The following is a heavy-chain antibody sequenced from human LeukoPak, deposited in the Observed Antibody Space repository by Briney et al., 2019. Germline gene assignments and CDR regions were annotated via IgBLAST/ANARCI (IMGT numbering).Heavy chain of an antibody. CDR2: ISYDGSNK. V-gene: IGHV3-30-3*01. CDR1: GFTFSNYA. D-gene: IGHD1-26*01. Sequence: PGRSLRLSCAASGFTFSNYAMHWVRQAPGKGLEWVAVISYDGSNKYYADSVKGRFTISRDNSKNTLYLQMNSLRAEDTAVYYCARGWRMGDYYYGMDVWGQGTTVTVSS. CDR3: ARGWRMGDYYYGMDV. J-gene: IGHJ6*02.